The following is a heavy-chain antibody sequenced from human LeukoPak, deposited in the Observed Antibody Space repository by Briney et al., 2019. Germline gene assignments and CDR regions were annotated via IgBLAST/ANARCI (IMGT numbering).Heavy chain of an antibody. D-gene: IGHD4/OR15-4a*01. CDR2: ISGDGERT. CDR3: GKPGETTLVPPHDY. J-gene: IGHJ4*02. V-gene: IGHV3-23*01. Sequence: GGSLRLSCAASGFTFSSYAMSWVRQAPGKGLEWVSGISGDGERTYYADSLKGRFTISRDNSKNTLYLQMNSLRVEDTAVYHWGKPGETTLVPPHDYGARGPLVSVPS. CDR1: GFTFSSYA.